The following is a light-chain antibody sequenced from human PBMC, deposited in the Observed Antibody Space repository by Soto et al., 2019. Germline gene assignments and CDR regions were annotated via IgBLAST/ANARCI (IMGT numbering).Light chain of an antibody. V-gene: IGKV3-15*01. CDR3: QQYNNWPPWT. CDR1: ERIYSAY. J-gene: IGKJ1*01. Sequence: TKSQGTLSLSRGERATLSCRAIERIYSAYLGWYQQKPGQAPRLLIYGASTRATGIPARFSGSGSGTEFTRTISSLQSDEFAVYYCQQYNNWPPWTFGQGTKVDIK. CDR2: GAS.